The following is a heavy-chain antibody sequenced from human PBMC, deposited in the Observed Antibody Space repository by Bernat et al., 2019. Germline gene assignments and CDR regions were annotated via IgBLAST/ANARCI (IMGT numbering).Heavy chain of an antibody. CDR3: ARDYNWDFDY. CDR1: GFIFSTYA. J-gene: IGHJ4*02. D-gene: IGHD1-1*01. Sequence: EVQLLESGGGLVQPGGSLKPSCAASGFIFSTYALSWVRQAPGKGLEWVSAISGSGDSTNYADSVKGRFTISRDNSKNTLYLQMNSLRAEDTAVYYCARDYNWDFDYWGQGTLVTVSS. CDR2: ISGSGDST. V-gene: IGHV3-23*01.